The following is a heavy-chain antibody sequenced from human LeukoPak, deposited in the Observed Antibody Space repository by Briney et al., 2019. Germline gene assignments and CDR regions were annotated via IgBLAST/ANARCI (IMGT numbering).Heavy chain of an antibody. J-gene: IGHJ5*02. CDR1: GYTFTSYA. CDR2: INAGNGNT. V-gene: IGHV1-3*01. D-gene: IGHD3-9*01. CDR3: ARDPTVLRYFDWLSPMSYNWFDP. Sequence: ASVKVSCKASGYTFTSYAMHWVRQAPGQRLEWMGWINAGNGNTKYSQKFQGRVTITRDTSASTAYMELSSLRSEDTAVYYCARDPTVLRYFDWLSPMSYNWFDPWGQGTLVTVSS.